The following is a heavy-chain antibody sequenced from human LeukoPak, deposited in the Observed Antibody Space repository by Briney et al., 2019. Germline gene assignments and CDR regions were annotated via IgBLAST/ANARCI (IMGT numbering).Heavy chain of an antibody. D-gene: IGHD3-22*01. V-gene: IGHV3-23*01. Sequence: GGSLRLSCAASGFTFSSYAMSWVRQAPGKGLEWVSAISGSGGSTYYADSVKGRFTISRDNAKNSLYLQMNSLRADDTAVYYCARADRITMIPTPDYWGQGTLVTVSS. CDR2: ISGSGGST. CDR3: ARADRITMIPTPDY. CDR1: GFTFSSYA. J-gene: IGHJ4*02.